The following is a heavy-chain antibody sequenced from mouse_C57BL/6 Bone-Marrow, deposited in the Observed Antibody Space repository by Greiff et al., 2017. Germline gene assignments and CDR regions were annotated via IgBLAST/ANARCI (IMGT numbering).Heavy chain of an antibody. J-gene: IGHJ4*01. CDR2: IWSGGST. Sequence: VQLQQSGPGLVQPSQRLSITCTVSGFSFTSYGVHWVRQSPGKGLEWLGVIWSGGSTDYNAAFIYSLSISKDNSNSHVFSKMNSLQADDTASDYCARDGGTVAPYYAMDYWGQGTSVTVSS. CDR1: GFSFTSYG. CDR3: ARDGGTVAPYYAMDY. D-gene: IGHD1-1*01. V-gene: IGHV2-2*01.